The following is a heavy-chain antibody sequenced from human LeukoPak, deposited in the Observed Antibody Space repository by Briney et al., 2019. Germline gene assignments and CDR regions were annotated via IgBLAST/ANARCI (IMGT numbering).Heavy chain of an antibody. CDR3: ARDRRTMTTCDY. D-gene: IGHD4-17*01. Sequence: GGSLRLSCAASGFTFSSYTMNWVRKAPGKGLEWVSSISSSSSYIYYADSVKGRITISRDNAKNSLYLQMNSLRVEDTAVYYCARDRRTMTTCDYWGQGTLVTVSS. V-gene: IGHV3-21*01. J-gene: IGHJ4*02. CDR1: GFTFSSYT. CDR2: ISSSSSYI.